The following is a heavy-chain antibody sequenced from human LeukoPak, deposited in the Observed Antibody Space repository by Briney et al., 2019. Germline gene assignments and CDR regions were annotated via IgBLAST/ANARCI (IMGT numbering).Heavy chain of an antibody. V-gene: IGHV3-48*03. CDR3: ARDSYDTSGYNYIDY. CDR2: ISSSGNIM. Sequence: TGGSLRLSCTASGFTFSTYEMNWVRQAPGKGLEWVSYISSSGNIMYYVDSVKGRFTISRDNAKNSLYLQMNSLRAEDTAIYYCARDSYDTSGYNYIDYWGRGTLVTVSS. D-gene: IGHD3-22*01. J-gene: IGHJ4*02. CDR1: GFTFSTYE.